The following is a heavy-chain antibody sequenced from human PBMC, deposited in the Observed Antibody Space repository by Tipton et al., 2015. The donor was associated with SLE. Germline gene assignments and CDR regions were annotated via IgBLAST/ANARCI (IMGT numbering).Heavy chain of an antibody. Sequence: GLVKPSETLSLTCTVSGDSISSSLYYWGWIRQPPGKGLEWIGNIYYRGNTYYNPSLKRRVTVSRDTSGNQFSLKLTSVTAADTAVYYCATLGRLAGLTLGSFISWGQGTLVTVSS. D-gene: IGHD6-19*01. V-gene: IGHV4-39*07. CDR2: IYYRGNT. CDR3: ATLGRLAGLTLGSFIS. CDR1: GDSISSSLYY. J-gene: IGHJ5*02.